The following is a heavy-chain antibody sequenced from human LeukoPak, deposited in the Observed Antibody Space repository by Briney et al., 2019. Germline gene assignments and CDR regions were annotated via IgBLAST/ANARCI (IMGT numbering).Heavy chain of an antibody. D-gene: IGHD4-17*01. CDR3: ARQQVDYGDYYYYGMDV. Sequence: SETLSLTCTVSGGSISSYYWSWIRQPPGKGLEWIGYIYYSGSTNYNPSLKSRVTISVDTSKNQFSLKLSSVTAADTAVYYCARQQVDYGDYYYYGMDVWGQGTTVTVSS. J-gene: IGHJ6*02. CDR1: GGSISSYY. V-gene: IGHV4-59*08. CDR2: IYYSGST.